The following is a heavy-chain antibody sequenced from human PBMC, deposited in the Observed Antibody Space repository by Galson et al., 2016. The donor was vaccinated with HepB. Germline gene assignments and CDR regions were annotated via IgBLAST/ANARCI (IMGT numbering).Heavy chain of an antibody. CDR3: ASGYFYDSSGYYPLWYFDY. D-gene: IGHD3-22*01. CDR1: GGSISSSGSISSSSYY. Sequence: SETLSLTCAVSGGSISSSGSISSSSYYWAWIRQPPGKGLEWIGSIYYSGSTYYNPPLKSRVTISVDTSKNQFSLKLSSVTATDTAVYYCASGYFYDSSGYYPLWYFDYWGHGTLVTVSS. CDR2: IYYSGST. J-gene: IGHJ4*01. V-gene: IGHV4-39*01.